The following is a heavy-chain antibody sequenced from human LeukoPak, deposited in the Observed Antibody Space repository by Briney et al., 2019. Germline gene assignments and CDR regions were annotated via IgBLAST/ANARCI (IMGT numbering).Heavy chain of an antibody. D-gene: IGHD3-22*01. CDR3: ARRAPPYYYDSSGYYL. CDR2: INHSGST. V-gene: IGHV4-34*01. CDR1: GGSFSGYY. Sequence: SETLSLICAVYGGSFSGYYWSWIRQPPGKGLEWIGEINHSGSTNYNPSLKSRVTISVDTSKNQFSLKLSSVTAADTAVYYCARRAPPYYYDSSGYYLWGQVTLVTVSS. J-gene: IGHJ4*02.